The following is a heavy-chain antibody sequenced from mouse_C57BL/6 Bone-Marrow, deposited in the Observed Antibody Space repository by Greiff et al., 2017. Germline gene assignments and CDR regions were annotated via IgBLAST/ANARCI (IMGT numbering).Heavy chain of an antibody. CDR2: SRNKANDYTT. J-gene: IGHJ4*01. V-gene: IGHV7-1*01. D-gene: IGHD2-4*01. CDR3: ARDRYDYDGGYYAMDY. Sequence: EVKVVESGGGLVQSGRSLRLSCATSGFTFSDFYMEWVRQAPGKGLEWIAASRNKANDYTTEYSASVKGRFIVSRDTSQSILYLQMNALRAEDTAIYYCARDRYDYDGGYYAMDYWGQGTSVTVSS. CDR1: GFTFSDFY.